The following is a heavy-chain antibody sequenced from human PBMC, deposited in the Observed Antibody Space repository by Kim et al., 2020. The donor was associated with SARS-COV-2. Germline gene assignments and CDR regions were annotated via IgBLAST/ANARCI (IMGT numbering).Heavy chain of an antibody. CDR3: ARAPRQTYYYGSGSYYNVRPNGMDV. D-gene: IGHD3-10*01. CDR2: ISYDGSNK. J-gene: IGHJ6*02. Sequence: GGSLRLSCAASGFTFSSYAMHWVRQAPGKGLEWVAVISYDGSNKYYADSVKGRFTISRDNSKNTLYLQMNSLRAEDTAVYYCARAPRQTYYYGSGSYYNVRPNGMDVWGQRTTVTVSS. V-gene: IGHV3-30*04. CDR1: GFTFSSYA.